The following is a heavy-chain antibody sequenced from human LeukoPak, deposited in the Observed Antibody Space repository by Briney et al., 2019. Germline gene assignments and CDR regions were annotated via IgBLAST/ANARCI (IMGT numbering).Heavy chain of an antibody. CDR1: GLSFSSYD. CDR2: ISSSSSYI. CDR3: ARAVTSTEGY. V-gene: IGHV3-21*04. J-gene: IGHJ4*02. Sequence: GGSLRLSCAASGLSFSSYDMVWVRQPPGEGLEWVSSISSSSSYIYYADSVKGRFTISRDNAQKSLYLEMKSLSAKDTAVYYCARAVTSTEGYWGQGTLVTVSS.